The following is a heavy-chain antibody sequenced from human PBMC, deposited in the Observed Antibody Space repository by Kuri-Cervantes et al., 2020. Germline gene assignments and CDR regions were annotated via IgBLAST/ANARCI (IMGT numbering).Heavy chain of an antibody. CDR1: GFTFSTYS. V-gene: IGHV3-48*01. J-gene: IGHJ4*02. D-gene: IGHD6-13*01. Sequence: GESLKISCAASGFTFSTYSMNWVRQAPGKGLEWVSYISSSSSTIYHADSAKGRFTISRDNAKNSLYLQMNSLRAEDTAVYYCARDNAVEMYSSSWYTFDYWGQGTLVTVSS. CDR3: ARDNAVEMYSSSWYTFDY. CDR2: ISSSSSTI.